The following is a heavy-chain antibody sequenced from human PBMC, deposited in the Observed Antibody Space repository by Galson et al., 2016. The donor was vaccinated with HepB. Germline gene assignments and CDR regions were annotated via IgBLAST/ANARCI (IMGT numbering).Heavy chain of an antibody. J-gene: IGHJ6*03. CDR2: IIPLFGTA. D-gene: IGHD5-18*01. CDR1: GGAFSRFA. V-gene: IGHV1-69*06. Sequence: SCKASGGAFSRFAISWVRPAPGQGLEWMGGIIPLFGTANYAQKFQGRVTITADKSTDTAYMELNSLISEDTAVYYCAGGEGQWIQLWSSYYYYMDVWGKGTTVTVSS. CDR3: AGGEGQWIQLWSSYYYYMDV.